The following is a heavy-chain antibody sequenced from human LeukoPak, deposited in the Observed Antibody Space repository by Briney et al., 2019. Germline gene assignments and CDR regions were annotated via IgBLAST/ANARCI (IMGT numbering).Heavy chain of an antibody. D-gene: IGHD3-3*01. CDR3: AKVSVEWLLTHYLDN. J-gene: IGHJ4*02. V-gene: IGHV3-23*01. CDR1: GFTFSSYA. CDR2: ISGNADNT. Sequence: GASLRLSCAASGFTFSSYAMSWVRQAPGKGLEWVSTISGNADNTYYADSVKGRFTISRDNSRNTLYLQMNSLRAEDTAVYFCAKVSVEWLLTHYLDNGAQGPLATVPS.